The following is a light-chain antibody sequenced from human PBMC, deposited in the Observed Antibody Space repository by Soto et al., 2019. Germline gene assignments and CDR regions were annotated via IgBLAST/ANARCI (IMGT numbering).Light chain of an antibody. CDR3: TSYTRTRNLL. CDR1: SRDVGAYNC. CDR2: EVS. Sequence: QSALTQPASVSGSPGQSITIACTGTSRDVGAYNCVSWYQHHPGRAPKLIIFEVSHRPSGVSDRFSGSKSGNTASLTISGVQTEDEAAYYCTSYTRTRNLLFGGGTKLTVL. J-gene: IGLJ2*01. V-gene: IGLV2-14*01.